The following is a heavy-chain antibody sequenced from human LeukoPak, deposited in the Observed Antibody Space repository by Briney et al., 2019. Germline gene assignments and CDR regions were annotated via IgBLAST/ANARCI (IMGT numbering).Heavy chain of an antibody. CDR2: INPNSGVT. V-gene: IGHV1-2*02. Sequence: ASVNLFCKASGYTFTAFYIHWVRQAPGQGLEWVGYINPNSGVTNSAQKFQGRVTLTRDTSIATAYMELNRLTSDDTALYYCARELETTGTITGWFDPWDGKPVVTVSS. CDR1: GYTFTAFY. D-gene: IGHD1-1*01. J-gene: IGHJ5*02. CDR3: ARELETTGTITGWFDP.